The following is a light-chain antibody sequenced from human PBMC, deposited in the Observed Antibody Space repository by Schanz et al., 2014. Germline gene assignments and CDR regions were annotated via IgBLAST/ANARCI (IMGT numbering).Light chain of an antibody. V-gene: IGLV2-18*02. CDR3: SSYTSSVSYV. CDR2: EVT. CDR1: SSDVGSYNR. Sequence: QSALTQPASVSGSPGQSITISCTGTSSDVGSYNRVSWYQQPPGTAPKLIIYEVTNRPSGVPDRFSGSKSGNTASLTISGLQAEDEADYYCSSYTSSVSYVFGTGTKVTVL. J-gene: IGLJ1*01.